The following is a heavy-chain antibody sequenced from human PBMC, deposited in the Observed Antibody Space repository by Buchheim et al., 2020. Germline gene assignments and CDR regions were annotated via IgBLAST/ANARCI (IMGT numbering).Heavy chain of an antibody. V-gene: IGHV5-51*01. Sequence: EVQLVQSGAEVKKPGESLKISCKGSGYSFTSYWIGWVRQMPGKGLEWMGIIYPGDSDTRYSPSFQGQVTISADKSISTAYLQWSSLKASDTAMYYCARQLRTDYGDYGVDPMGYVLAPMYFDYWGQGTL. D-gene: IGHD4-17*01. CDR1: GYSFTSYW. J-gene: IGHJ4*02. CDR2: IYPGDSDT. CDR3: ARQLRTDYGDYGVDPMGYVLAPMYFDY.